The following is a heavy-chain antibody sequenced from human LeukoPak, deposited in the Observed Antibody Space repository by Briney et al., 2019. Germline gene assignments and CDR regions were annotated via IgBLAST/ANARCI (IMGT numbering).Heavy chain of an antibody. J-gene: IGHJ4*02. CDR3: AKGSGSYLSPLYYFDY. D-gene: IGHD1-26*01. CDR1: GFTFTYNG. CDR2: ISRSSTTI. Sequence: GGSLRLSCAASGFTFTYNGMNWVRQAPGKGLEWVSFISRSSTTIYYADSVKGRFTISRDNAKNSLYLLMNSLRAEDTAVYYCAKGSGSYLSPLYYFDYWGQGTLVTVSS. V-gene: IGHV3-48*01.